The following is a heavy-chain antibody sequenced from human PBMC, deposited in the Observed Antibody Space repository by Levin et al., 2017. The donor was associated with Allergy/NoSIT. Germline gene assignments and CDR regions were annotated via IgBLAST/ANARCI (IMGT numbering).Heavy chain of an antibody. J-gene: IGHJ4*02. CDR2: IRSKASGGTT. V-gene: IGHV3-49*03. Sequence: GESLKISCTASAFTFGDYHMTWFRQAPGKGLEWVGFIRSKASGGTTEYAASVKGRFTISRDESKSIAYLQMNSLKTEDTAVYYCARGSYQFEYWGQGTLVTVSS. CDR1: AFTFGDYH. CDR3: ARGSYQFEY. D-gene: IGHD1-26*01.